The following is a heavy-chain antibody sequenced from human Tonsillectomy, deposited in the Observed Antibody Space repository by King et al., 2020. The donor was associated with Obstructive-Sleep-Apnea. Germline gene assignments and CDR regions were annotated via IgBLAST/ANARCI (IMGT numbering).Heavy chain of an antibody. Sequence: VQLVESGGGLVQPGGSLKLSCAASGFSFSGSAIHWVRQASGKGLEWVGRIISNPNSYATVYAASVKGRFTISRDESKNTAYLQMNSLKTEDTAVYYCTRRSEAAASGMDVWGQGTTVTVSS. CDR2: IISNPNSYAT. V-gene: IGHV3-73*01. J-gene: IGHJ6*02. CDR1: GFSFSGSA. CDR3: TRRSEAAASGMDV. D-gene: IGHD6-13*01.